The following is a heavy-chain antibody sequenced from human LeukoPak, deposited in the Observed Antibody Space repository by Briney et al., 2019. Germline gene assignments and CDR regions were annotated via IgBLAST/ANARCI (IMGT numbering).Heavy chain of an antibody. J-gene: IGHJ6*03. V-gene: IGHV3-30*02. CDR2: IRYDGSNK. CDR3: ANGVGGYNYYYYMDV. D-gene: IGHD4-23*01. CDR1: GFTFSSYG. Sequence: GGSLRLSCAASGFTFSSYGMHWVRQAPGKGLEWVAFIRYDGSNKYYADSVKGRFTISRDNAKNTLYLQMNSLRAEDTAVYYCANGVGGYNYYYYMDVWGKGTTVTVSS.